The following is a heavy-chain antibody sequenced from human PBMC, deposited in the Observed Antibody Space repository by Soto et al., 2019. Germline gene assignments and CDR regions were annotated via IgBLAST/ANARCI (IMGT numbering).Heavy chain of an antibody. V-gene: IGHV1-18*01. CDR1: GYTPTNYD. CDR3: ARALYRSGTYYAFDN. J-gene: IGHJ4*02. Sequence: QVPLVQSGAEVKKPGASVTVSCKTSGYTPTNYDIGWVRQAPGQGLEWMGWISAYNGNTNSAQKLQGRLTMTTDTSTRTACMELRSLRSDDTAVYYCARALYRSGTYYAFDNWGQGTLVTVSS. CDR2: ISAYNGNT. D-gene: IGHD1-26*01.